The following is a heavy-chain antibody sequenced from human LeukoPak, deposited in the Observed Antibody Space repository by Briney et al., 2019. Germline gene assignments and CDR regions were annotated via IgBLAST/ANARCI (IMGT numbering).Heavy chain of an antibody. Sequence: PSETLSLTCTVSGGSISSGGYYWSWIRQHPGKGLEWIGYIYYSGSTYYNPTLKSRVTISVNTSKNQFSLKLSSVTAADTAVYCCARADLILLDYWGQGTLVTVSS. CDR3: ARADLILLDY. J-gene: IGHJ4*02. CDR1: GGSISSGGYY. CDR2: IYYSGST. V-gene: IGHV4-31*03.